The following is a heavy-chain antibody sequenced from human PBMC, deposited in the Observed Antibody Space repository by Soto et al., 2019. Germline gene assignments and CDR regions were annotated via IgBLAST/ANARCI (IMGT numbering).Heavy chain of an antibody. J-gene: IGHJ6*02. Sequence: QVQLVESGGGVVQPGRSLRLSCAASGFTFSSYGMHWVRQAPGKGLEWVAVISYDGSNKYYADSVKGRFTISRDNSKNTLYLQMNSLRAEDTAVYYCAKDLLAQLWLLHYYYYGMDVWGQGTTVIVSS. CDR2: ISYDGSNK. CDR3: AKDLLAQLWLLHYYYYGMDV. D-gene: IGHD5-18*01. CDR1: GFTFSSYG. V-gene: IGHV3-30*18.